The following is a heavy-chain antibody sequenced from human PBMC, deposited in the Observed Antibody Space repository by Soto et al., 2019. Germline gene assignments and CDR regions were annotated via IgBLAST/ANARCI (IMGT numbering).Heavy chain of an antibody. CDR1: GGSVNSYY. J-gene: IGHJ4*02. CDR2: IFYSGST. CDR3: ARVFPSYCGGDCSYFDS. Sequence: LETLSLTCTVSGGSVNSYYWSWIRQPPGKGLEWIGYIFYSGSTKSNPSLKSRVTMSVDMSKNQFSLRLTSVTAADTAGYYCARVFPSYCGGDCSYFDSWGQGTLVTVSS. V-gene: IGHV4-59*02. D-gene: IGHD2-21*02.